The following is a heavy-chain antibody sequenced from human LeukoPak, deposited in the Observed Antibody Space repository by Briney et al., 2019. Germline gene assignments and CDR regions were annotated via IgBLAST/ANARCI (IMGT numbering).Heavy chain of an antibody. CDR1: GYTFTSYG. J-gene: IGHJ6*02. Sequence: ASVTVSCTASGYTFTSYGISWVRQAPGQGLEWMGWISAYNGNTNYAQKLQGRVTMTTDTSTSTAYMELRSLRSDDTAVYYCARERIAAGTYYYGMDVWGQGTTVTVSS. CDR2: ISAYNGNT. V-gene: IGHV1-18*01. D-gene: IGHD6-13*01. CDR3: ARERIAAGTYYYGMDV.